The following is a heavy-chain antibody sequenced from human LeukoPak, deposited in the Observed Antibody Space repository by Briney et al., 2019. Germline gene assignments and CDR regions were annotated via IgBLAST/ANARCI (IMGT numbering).Heavy chain of an antibody. CDR2: ISASGGST. CDR3: AKDGGEGVFNY. D-gene: IGHD2-21*01. V-gene: IGHV3-23*01. J-gene: IGHJ4*02. Sequence: GGSLRLSCAASGFTFSSSAMSWVRQVPGKGLEWVSGISASGGSTSYADSVRGRFTISRDNSKNTLYVQMNSLRAEDTAVYYCAKDGGEGVFNYWGQGTLVTVSS. CDR1: GFTFSSSA.